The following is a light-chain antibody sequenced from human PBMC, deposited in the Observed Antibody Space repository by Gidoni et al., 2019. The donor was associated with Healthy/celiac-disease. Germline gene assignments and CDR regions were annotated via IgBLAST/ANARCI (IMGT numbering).Light chain of an antibody. CDR3: QQRSNWPPYT. CDR1: QSVSSY. CDR2: DAS. J-gene: IGKJ2*01. Sequence: EIVLTQSPATLSLSPGERATLSCRAGQSVSSYLAWYQQKPGQAPRLLIYDASNRATGIPARFSGSGSGTDFTLTISSLEPEDFAVYYCQQRSNWPPYTFXQXTKLXIK. V-gene: IGKV3-11*01.